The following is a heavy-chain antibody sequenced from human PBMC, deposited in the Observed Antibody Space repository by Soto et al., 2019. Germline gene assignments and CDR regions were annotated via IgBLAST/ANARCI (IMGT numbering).Heavy chain of an antibody. D-gene: IGHD3-22*01. J-gene: IGHJ5*02. V-gene: IGHV3-23*01. CDR1: GFTFSSYA. CDR3: AKTGYYDSSGYYWGNWFDP. CDR2: ISGSGGST. Sequence: GGSLRLSCAASGFTFSSYAMSWVRQAPGKGLEWVSAISGSGGSTYYADSVKGRFTISRNNSKNTLYLQMNSLRAEDTAVYYCAKTGYYDSSGYYWGNWFDPWGQGTLVTVSS.